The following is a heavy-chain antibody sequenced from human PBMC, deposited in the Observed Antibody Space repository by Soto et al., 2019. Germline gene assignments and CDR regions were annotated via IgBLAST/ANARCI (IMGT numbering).Heavy chain of an antibody. J-gene: IGHJ4*02. CDR1: GFTFSTCA. V-gene: IGHV3-23*01. D-gene: IGHD5-12*01. CDR3: AKQGNGYNTDY. CDR2: ISDSGVSS. Sequence: GGSLRLCCAASGFTFSTCAMNWVRQAPGKGLEWVSGISDSGVSSYYADSVKGRFTISRDNSKNTLHLQMNSLRAEDTAVYYCAKQGNGYNTDYWGQGTLVTVSS.